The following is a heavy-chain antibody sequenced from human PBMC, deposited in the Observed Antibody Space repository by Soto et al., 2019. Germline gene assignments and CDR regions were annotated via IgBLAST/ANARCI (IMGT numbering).Heavy chain of an antibody. CDR2: INAGNGNT. CDR1: GYTFTSYA. Sequence: QVQLVQPGAEEKKPGASVKVSCKASGYTFTSYAMHWVRQAPGQRLEWMGWINAGNGNTKYSQKFQGRVTITRDTSASTAYMELSSLRSEDTAVYYCARVEVNYYDSSGYYQGNAFDIWGQGTMVTVSS. V-gene: IGHV1-3*05. J-gene: IGHJ3*02. D-gene: IGHD3-22*01. CDR3: ARVEVNYYDSSGYYQGNAFDI.